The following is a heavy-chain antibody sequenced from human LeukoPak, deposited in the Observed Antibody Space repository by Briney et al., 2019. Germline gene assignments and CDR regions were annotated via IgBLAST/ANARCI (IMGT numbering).Heavy chain of an antibody. CDR3: ARMGYYYMDV. V-gene: IGHV4-34*01. J-gene: IGHJ6*03. CDR1: GGSFSGYY. CDR2: INHSGST. Sequence: SETLSLTCAVYGGSFSGYYWSWIRQPPGKGLEWIGEINHSGSTNYNPSLKSRVTISVDTSKNQFSLKLSSVTAADTAVYYCARMGYYYMDVWGKGTTVTVSS.